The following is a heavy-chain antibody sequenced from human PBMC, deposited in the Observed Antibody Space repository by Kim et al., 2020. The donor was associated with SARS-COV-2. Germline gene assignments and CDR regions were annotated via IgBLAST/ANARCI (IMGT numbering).Heavy chain of an antibody. Sequence: SETLSLTCTVSGGSISSYYWSWIRQPPGKGLEWIGYIYYSGSTNYNPSLKSRVTISVDTSKNQFSLKLSSVTAADTAVYYCARDSTYYYGSGSYLERSSYYYYGMDVWGQGTTVTVSS. CDR3: ARDSTYYYGSGSYLERSSYYYYGMDV. CDR1: GGSISSYY. CDR2: IYYSGST. D-gene: IGHD3-10*01. J-gene: IGHJ6*02. V-gene: IGHV4-59*01.